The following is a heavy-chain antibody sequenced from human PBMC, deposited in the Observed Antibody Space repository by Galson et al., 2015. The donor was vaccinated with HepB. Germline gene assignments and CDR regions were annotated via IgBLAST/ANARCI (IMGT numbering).Heavy chain of an antibody. Sequence: SLRLSCAASGFTFSSYWMSWVRQAPGKGLEWVANIKQDGSEKYYVDSVKGRFTISRDNAKNTLYLQMNSLRAEDTAVYYCAREQEEQDYDSSGYSGTSLDYWGQGTLVTVSS. CDR3: AREQEEQDYDSSGYSGTSLDY. V-gene: IGHV3-7*01. CDR2: IKQDGSEK. J-gene: IGHJ4*02. CDR1: GFTFSSYW. D-gene: IGHD3-22*01.